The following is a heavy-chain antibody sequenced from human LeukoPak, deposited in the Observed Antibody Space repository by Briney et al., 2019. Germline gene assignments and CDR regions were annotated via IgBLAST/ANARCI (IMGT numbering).Heavy chain of an antibody. V-gene: IGHV3-33*08. D-gene: IGHD3-10*01. CDR2: IWYDGTNK. Sequence: GGSLRLSCAASGFTFSNAWMSWVRQAPGKGLEWVALIWYDGTNKYYGDSVKGRFTISRDNSKNTLYLQMNSLRAEDTAIYYCARGRFGELSVATFDIWGQGTMVTVSS. CDR3: ARGRFGELSVATFDI. J-gene: IGHJ3*02. CDR1: GFTFSNAW.